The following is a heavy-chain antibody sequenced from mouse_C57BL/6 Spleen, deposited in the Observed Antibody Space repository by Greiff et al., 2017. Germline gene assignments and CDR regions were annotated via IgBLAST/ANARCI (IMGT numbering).Heavy chain of an antibody. D-gene: IGHD2-2*01. J-gene: IGHJ4*01. CDR1: GYTFTSYW. V-gene: IGHV1-5*01. CDR2: IYPGNSDT. CDR3: TRVGSRGYDGAMDY. Sequence: EVQLQQSGTVLARPGASVKMSCKTSGYTFTSYWMHWVKQRPGQGLEWIGAIYPGNSDTSYNQKFKGKAKLTAVTSASTAYMELSSLTNEDSAVYYCTRVGSRGYDGAMDYWGQGTSVTVSS.